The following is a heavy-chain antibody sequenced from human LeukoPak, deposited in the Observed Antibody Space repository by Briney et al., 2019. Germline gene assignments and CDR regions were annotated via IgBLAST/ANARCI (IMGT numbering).Heavy chain of an antibody. J-gene: IGHJ4*02. Sequence: PGGSLRLSCAASGFTFDDYAMHWVRQAPGKGLEWVSGISWNSGSIGYADSVKGRFTISRDNAKNSLYLQMNSLRAEDTALYYCARAGYSYYFDYWGQGTLVTVSS. D-gene: IGHD5-18*01. CDR3: ARAGYSYYFDY. CDR2: ISWNSGSI. CDR1: GFTFDDYA. V-gene: IGHV3-9*01.